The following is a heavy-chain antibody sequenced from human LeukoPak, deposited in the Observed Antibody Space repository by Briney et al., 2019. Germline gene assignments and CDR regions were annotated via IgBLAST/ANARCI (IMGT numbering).Heavy chain of an antibody. D-gene: IGHD6-19*01. J-gene: IGHJ6*03. CDR3: AGSGPKNYYFYYLDV. CDR2: IYYSGST. CDR1: GGSISSSSYY. V-gene: IGHV4-39*07. Sequence: NPSETLSLTCTVSGGSISSSSYYWGWIRQPPGKGLEWIGSIYYSGSTYYNPSLKSRVTISVDTSKNQFSLKLSSVTAADTAVYYCAGSGPKNYYFYYLDVWGKGTTVTISS.